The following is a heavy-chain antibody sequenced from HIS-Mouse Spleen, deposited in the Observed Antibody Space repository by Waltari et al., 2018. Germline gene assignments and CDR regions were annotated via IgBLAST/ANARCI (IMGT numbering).Heavy chain of an antibody. V-gene: IGHV3-30-3*01. J-gene: IGHJ4*02. CDR3: ARDHSGWYFDY. D-gene: IGHD6-19*01. Sequence: QVQLVESGGGVVQPGRSLSPSCSASAFSFSSYAMHWVRQAPGKGLEWVAVISYDGSNKYYADSVKGRFTISRDNSKNTLYLQMNSLRAEDTAVYYCARDHSGWYFDYWGQGTLVTVSS. CDR2: ISYDGSNK. CDR1: AFSFSSYA.